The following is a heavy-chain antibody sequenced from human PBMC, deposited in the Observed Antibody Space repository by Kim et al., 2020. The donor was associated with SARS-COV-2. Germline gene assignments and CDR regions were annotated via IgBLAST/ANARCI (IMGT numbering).Heavy chain of an antibody. V-gene: IGHV4-59*08. CDR1: GGSISSYY. CDR2: IYYSGST. D-gene: IGHD2-21*01. CDR3: ARGDPHYCYYGMDV. Sequence: SETLSLTCTVSGGSISSYYWSWIRQPPGKGLEWIGYIYYSGSTNYNPSLKSRVTISVDTSKNQFSLKLSSVTAADTAVYYCARGDPHYCYYGMDVWGQGTTVTVTS. J-gene: IGHJ6*02.